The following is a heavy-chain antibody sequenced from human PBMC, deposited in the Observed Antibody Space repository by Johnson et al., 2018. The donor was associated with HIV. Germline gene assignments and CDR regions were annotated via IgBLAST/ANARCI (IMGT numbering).Heavy chain of an antibody. J-gene: IGHJ3*02. CDR2: IGTAGDT. CDR1: GFTFSSYA. V-gene: IGHV3-13*01. CDR3: ARGPGYCSGDTCSDTHDLGDAFDI. Sequence: VQLVESGGGLVQPGGSLRLSCAASGFTFSSYAMSWVRQAPGKGLEWVSAIGTAGDTYYPASVKGRFTISRENAKNSLYLQMNSLRAGDTAVYYCARGPGYCSGDTCSDTHDLGDAFDIWGQGTMVTVSS. D-gene: IGHD2-15*01.